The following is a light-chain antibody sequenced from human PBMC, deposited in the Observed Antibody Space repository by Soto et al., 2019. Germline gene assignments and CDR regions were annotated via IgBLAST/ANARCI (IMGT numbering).Light chain of an antibody. Sequence: IVLTQSPGTLSLSPGERATLSCRASQSVGRRYLAWYQQKPGQAPRLLIYDTSERASDIPDTFSGSGSETDFTLTISRLVPEDFAVYYCQYQGTFGGGTKVEIK. J-gene: IGKJ4*01. V-gene: IGKV3-20*01. CDR3: QYQGT. CDR2: DTS. CDR1: QSVGRRY.